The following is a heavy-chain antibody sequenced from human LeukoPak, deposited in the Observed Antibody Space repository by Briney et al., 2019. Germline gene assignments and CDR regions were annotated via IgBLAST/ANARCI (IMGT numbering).Heavy chain of an antibody. CDR1: GGSISSYY. CDR3: VRHASPYPYGWFDP. J-gene: IGHJ5*02. D-gene: IGHD4-17*01. V-gene: IGHV4-59*08. Sequence: PSETLSLTCTVSGGSISSYYWSWIRQPPGKGLEWIGYIYYTGSTNYSPSLKSRVTISVDTSKNQFSLKVSSVTAADTAVYYCVRHASPYPYGWFDPWGQGTLVTVSS. CDR2: IYYTGST.